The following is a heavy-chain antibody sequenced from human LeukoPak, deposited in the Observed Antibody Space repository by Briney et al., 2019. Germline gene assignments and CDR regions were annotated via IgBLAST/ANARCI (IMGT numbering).Heavy chain of an antibody. D-gene: IGHD2-2*01. CDR1: GGSISSGGYS. CDR3: ARVGSSTSSRKNRFDP. Sequence: SETLSLTCAVSGGSISSGGYSWSWIRQPPGKGLEWIGYIYHSGSTYYNPSLKSRVSISVDRSKNQFSLKLSSVTAADTAVYYCARVGSSTSSRKNRFDPWGQGTLVTVSS. J-gene: IGHJ5*02. V-gene: IGHV4-30-2*01. CDR2: IYHSGST.